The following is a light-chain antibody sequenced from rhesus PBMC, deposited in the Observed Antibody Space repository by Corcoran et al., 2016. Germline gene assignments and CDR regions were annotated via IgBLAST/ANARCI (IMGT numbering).Light chain of an antibody. Sequence: EIVMTQSPATLSLSPGERATLSCRASQSVSSYVAWYQQKPKQAPRLLIYGASSRATGIPDRVSGSGSGTDFTLTISSLEPEDFAVYYCQQYSNWPLTFGGGTKVEIK. CDR3: QQYSNWPLT. CDR2: GAS. V-gene: IGKV3S9*01. CDR1: QSVSSY. J-gene: IGKJ4*01.